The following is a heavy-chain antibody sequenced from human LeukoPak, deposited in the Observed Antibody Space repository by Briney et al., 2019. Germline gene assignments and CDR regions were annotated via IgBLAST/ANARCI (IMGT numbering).Heavy chain of an antibody. CDR1: GFTFSSYA. V-gene: IGHV3-48*01. Sequence: QPGGSLRLSCAASGFTFSSYAMHWVRQAPGKGLQWVSYISSSSSTIYYADSVKGRFTISRDNAKNSLYLQMNSLRAEDTAVYYCARALWFGETFLAYWGQGTLVTVSS. CDR3: ARALWFGETFLAY. J-gene: IGHJ4*02. CDR2: ISSSSSTI. D-gene: IGHD3-10*01.